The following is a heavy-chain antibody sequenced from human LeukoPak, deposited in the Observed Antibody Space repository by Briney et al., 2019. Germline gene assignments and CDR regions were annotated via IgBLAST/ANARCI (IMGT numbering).Heavy chain of an antibody. Sequence: GASVKVSCKASGYTFTSYGISWVRQAPGQGLEWTGWISAYNGNTNYAQKLQGRVTMTTDTSTSTAYMELRSLRSDDTAVYYCARKEDDFWSGYYPEYFQHWGQGTLVTVSS. D-gene: IGHD3-3*01. CDR2: ISAYNGNT. CDR1: GYTFTSYG. J-gene: IGHJ1*01. CDR3: ARKEDDFWSGYYPEYFQH. V-gene: IGHV1-18*01.